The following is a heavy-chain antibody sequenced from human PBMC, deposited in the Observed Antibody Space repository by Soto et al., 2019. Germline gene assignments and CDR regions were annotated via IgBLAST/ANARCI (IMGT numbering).Heavy chain of an antibody. J-gene: IGHJ3*02. Sequence: PGESLKISCKGSGYSFTSYWIGWVRQMPGKGLEWMGIIYPGDSDTRYSPSFQGQVTISADKSISTAYLQWSSLKASDTAMYYCASILNYYDSPDAFDIWGQGTMVTVSS. CDR1: GYSFTSYW. CDR2: IYPGDSDT. V-gene: IGHV5-51*01. D-gene: IGHD3-22*01. CDR3: ASILNYYDSPDAFDI.